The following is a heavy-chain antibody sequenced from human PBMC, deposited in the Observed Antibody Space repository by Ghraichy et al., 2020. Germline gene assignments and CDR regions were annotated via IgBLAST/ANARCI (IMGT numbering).Heavy chain of an antibody. Sequence: GESLNISCAASGFTVSSNYMSWVRQAPGKGLEWVSVICSGGSTYYADSVKGRFTISRDNSKNTLYLQMNSLRAEDTAVYYCARRGHYYDSSGYYYDDYYYMDVWGKGSTVTVSS. CDR3: ARRGHYYDSSGYYYDDYYYMDV. CDR2: ICSGGST. D-gene: IGHD3-22*01. J-gene: IGHJ6*03. CDR1: GFTVSSNY. V-gene: IGHV3-53*01.